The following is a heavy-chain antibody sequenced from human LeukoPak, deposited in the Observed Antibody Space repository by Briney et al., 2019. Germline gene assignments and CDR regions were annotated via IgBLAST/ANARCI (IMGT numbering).Heavy chain of an antibody. CDR2: IYYSGST. J-gene: IGHJ4*02. Sequence: SETLSLTCTVSGGYISSYSWSWIRQPPGKGLEWIGYIYYSGSTKYNPALKSRVTISIDSSKNQFSLNLSSVTAADTAVYYCARGTVTMDYWGRGTLVTVSS. CDR3: ARGTVTMDY. V-gene: IGHV4-59*01. CDR1: GGYISSYS. D-gene: IGHD4-17*01.